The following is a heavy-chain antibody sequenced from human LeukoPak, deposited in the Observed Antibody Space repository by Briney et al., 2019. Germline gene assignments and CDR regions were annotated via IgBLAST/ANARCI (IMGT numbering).Heavy chain of an antibody. Sequence: GGSLRLSCAASGFTFSSHWMHWVRQAPGKGLVWVSRINSDGSSTSCADSVKGRFTISRDNAKNTLYLQMSSLRAEDTAVYYCATNRITIFGVVTDYWGQGTLVTVSS. CDR3: ATNRITIFGVVTDY. J-gene: IGHJ4*02. V-gene: IGHV3-74*01. CDR2: INSDGSST. D-gene: IGHD3-3*01. CDR1: GFTFSSHW.